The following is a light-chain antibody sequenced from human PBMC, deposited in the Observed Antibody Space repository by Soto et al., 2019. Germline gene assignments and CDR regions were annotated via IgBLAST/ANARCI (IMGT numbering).Light chain of an antibody. CDR2: DVS. CDR1: SSDVGGYNY. Sequence: QSALTQPASVSGSPGQSITISCTGTSSDVGGYNYVSWYPQHPGKAPKLMIYDVSNRPSGVSNRFSGSKSGNTASLTISGLQAEDEADYYCSSYPSSSTYVVFGGGTKLTVL. V-gene: IGLV2-14*01. CDR3: SSYPSSSTYVV. J-gene: IGLJ2*01.